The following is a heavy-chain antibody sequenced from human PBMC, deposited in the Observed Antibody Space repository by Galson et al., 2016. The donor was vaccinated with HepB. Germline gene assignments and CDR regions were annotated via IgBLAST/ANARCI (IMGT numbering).Heavy chain of an antibody. CDR2: LRTRRTTE. CDR3: AKERLVRRIFDH. D-gene: IGHD1-1*01. V-gene: IGHV3-23*01. CDR1: GFVFYNFG. J-gene: IGHJ4*02. Sequence: SLRLSCAASGFVFYNFGLSWVRHAPCNGLEWDASLRTRRTTEYSDSVQGRFTISRDNSNNTLYLQMNGLRAEDTAVYYCAKERLVRRIFDHWGQGTLLTVSS.